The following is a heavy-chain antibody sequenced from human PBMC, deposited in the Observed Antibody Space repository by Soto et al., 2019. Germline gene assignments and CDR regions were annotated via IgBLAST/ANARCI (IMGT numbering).Heavy chain of an antibody. V-gene: IGHV1-58*02. CDR1: GFTFTSSA. CDR2: IVVGSGNT. CDR3: AAGDSSGFGMDV. Sequence: SVKVSCKASGFTFTSSAMQWVRQARGQRLEWIGWIVVGSGNTNYAQKFQERVTITRDMSTSTAYMELSSLRSEDTAVYYCAAGDSSGFGMDVWGQGTTVTVSS. D-gene: IGHD3-22*01. J-gene: IGHJ6*02.